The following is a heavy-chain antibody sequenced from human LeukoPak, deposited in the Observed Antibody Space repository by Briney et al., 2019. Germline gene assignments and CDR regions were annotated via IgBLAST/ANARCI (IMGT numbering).Heavy chain of an antibody. CDR3: ARTSKGIAARADY. J-gene: IGHJ4*02. CDR1: GFTFSSYA. CDR2: ISGSGGST. V-gene: IGHV3-23*01. D-gene: IGHD6-6*01. Sequence: QSGGSLRLSCAASGFTFSSYAMSWVRQAPGKGLEWVSAISGSGGSTYYADSVKGRFTTSRDNSKNTLYLQMNSLTAADTAVYYCARTSKGIAARADYWGQGTLVTVSS.